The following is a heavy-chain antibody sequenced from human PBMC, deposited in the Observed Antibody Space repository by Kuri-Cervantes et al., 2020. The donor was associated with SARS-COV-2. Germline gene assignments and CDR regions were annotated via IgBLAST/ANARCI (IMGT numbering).Heavy chain of an antibody. CDR3: AKDQDLVVVPPAMFGMDV. CDR2: ISYDGSNK. J-gene: IGHJ6*02. CDR1: GFTFSSYG. Sequence: GGSLRLSCAASGFTFSSYGMHWVRQAPGKGLEWVAVISYDGSNKYYADSVKGRFTISRDNSKNTLYLQMNSLRAEDTAVYYCAKDQDLVVVPPAMFGMDVWGQGTTVTVSS. V-gene: IGHV3-30*18. D-gene: IGHD2-2*01.